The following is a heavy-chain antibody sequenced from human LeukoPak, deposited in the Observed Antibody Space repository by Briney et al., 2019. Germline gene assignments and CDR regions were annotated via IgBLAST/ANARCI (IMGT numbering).Heavy chain of an antibody. D-gene: IGHD3-10*01. CDR2: IKKDGSGT. CDR3: ARDPGFRSHYFDY. J-gene: IGHJ4*02. CDR1: GFTFSGYW. Sequence: GGSLRLSCAASGFTFSGYWMTWVRQAPGKGLEWVANIKKDGSGTSYVDSVKGRFTISRDNAKNLLYLQMNSLRAEDTAVYYCARDPGFRSHYFDYWGQGTLVTVSS. V-gene: IGHV3-7*03.